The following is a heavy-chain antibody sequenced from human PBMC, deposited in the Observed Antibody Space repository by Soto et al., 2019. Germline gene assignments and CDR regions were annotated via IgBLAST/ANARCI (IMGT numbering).Heavy chain of an antibody. V-gene: IGHV4-39*01. CDR3: ARHKGPTEQWLVGSIDY. Sequence: SETLSLTCTVSGGSISSSSYYWGWIRQPPGKGLEWIGSIYYSGSTYYNPSLKSRVTISVDTSKNQFSLKLSSVTAADTAVYYCARHKGPTEQWLVGSIDYWGQGTLVTVSS. D-gene: IGHD6-19*01. J-gene: IGHJ4*02. CDR2: IYYSGST. CDR1: GGSISSSSYY.